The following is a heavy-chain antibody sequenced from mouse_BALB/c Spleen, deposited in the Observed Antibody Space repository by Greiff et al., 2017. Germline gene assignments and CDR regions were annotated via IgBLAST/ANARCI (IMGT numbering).Heavy chain of an antibody. CDR1: GFTFSSFG. J-gene: IGHJ4*01. CDR3: ARLAMDY. V-gene: IGHV5-17*02. Sequence: DVMVVESGGGLVQPGGSRKLSCAASGFTFSSFGMHWVRQAPEKGLEWVAYISSGSSTIYYADTVKGRFTISRDNPKNTLFLQMTSLRSEDTAMYYCARLAMDYWGQGTSVTVSS. CDR2: ISSGSSTI.